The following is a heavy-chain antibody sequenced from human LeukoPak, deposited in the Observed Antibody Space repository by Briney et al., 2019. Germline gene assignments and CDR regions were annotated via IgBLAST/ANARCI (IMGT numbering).Heavy chain of an antibody. V-gene: IGHV3-7*01. D-gene: IGHD1-26*01. CDR1: GFTFSTYW. J-gene: IGHJ4*02. CDR3: ARSWVGATTARRDY. Sequence: GGSLRLSCAASGFTFSTYWMSWVRQAPGKGLEWVGNIKEDGTEKYYVDSVKGRFTISRDNAKNSLYLRMTSLRAEDTALYYCARSWVGATTARRDYWGQGAQVTVSS. CDR2: IKEDGTEK.